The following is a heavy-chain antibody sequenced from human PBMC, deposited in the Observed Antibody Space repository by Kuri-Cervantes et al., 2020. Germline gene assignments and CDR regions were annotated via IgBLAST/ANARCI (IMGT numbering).Heavy chain of an antibody. CDR3: ARGCSSTSCYALFDY. CDR1: GFTFSSYW. CDR2: ISGSGGST. Sequence: GGSLRLSCAASGFTFSSYWMSWVRQAPGKGLEWVSAISGSGGSTYYADSVKGRFTISRDNSKTTLYLQMNSLRAEDTAVYYCARGCSSTSCYALFDYWGQGTLVTVSS. V-gene: IGHV3-23*01. J-gene: IGHJ4*02. D-gene: IGHD2-2*01.